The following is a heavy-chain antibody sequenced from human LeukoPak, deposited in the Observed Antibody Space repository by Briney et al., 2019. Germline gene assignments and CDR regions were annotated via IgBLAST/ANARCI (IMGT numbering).Heavy chain of an antibody. V-gene: IGHV1-69*05. Sequence: SVKVSCKASGGTFSSYAISWVRQAPGRGLEWMGRIIPIFGTANYAQKFQGRVAITTDESTSTAYMELSSLRSEDTAVYYCATPRLTQIPHFDYWGQGTLVTVSS. CDR2: IIPIFGTA. D-gene: IGHD6-6*01. CDR3: ATPRLTQIPHFDY. J-gene: IGHJ4*02. CDR1: GGTFSSYA.